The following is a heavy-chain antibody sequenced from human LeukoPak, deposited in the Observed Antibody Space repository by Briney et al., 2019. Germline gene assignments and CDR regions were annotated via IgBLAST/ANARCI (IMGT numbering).Heavy chain of an antibody. J-gene: IGHJ4*02. CDR1: GFTFSSYW. CDR3: ARDNYGSGSYYTYFDY. D-gene: IGHD3-10*01. V-gene: IGHV3-7*01. Sequence: SGGSLRPSCAASGFTFSSYWMTWVRQAPGKGLEWVANIMQDGSEKNYVDSVKGRFTISRDNAKNSLYLQMHSLRAEDTAVFYCARDNYGSGSYYTYFDYWGQGTLVTVSS. CDR2: IMQDGSEK.